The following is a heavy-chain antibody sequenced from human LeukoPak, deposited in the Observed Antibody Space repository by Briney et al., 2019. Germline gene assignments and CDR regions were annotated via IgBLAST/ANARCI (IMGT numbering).Heavy chain of an antibody. J-gene: IGHJ3*02. D-gene: IGHD5-12*01. CDR2: INWNGGST. Sequence: GGSLRLSCAASGFTFDDYGMSWVRQAPGKGLEWVSGINWNGGSTGYADSVKGRFTISRDNAKNSLYLQMNSLRAEDTALYHCARVGGLRLQGAFDICGQGTMVTVPS. CDR1: GFTFDDYG. V-gene: IGHV3-20*01. CDR3: ARVGGLRLQGAFDI.